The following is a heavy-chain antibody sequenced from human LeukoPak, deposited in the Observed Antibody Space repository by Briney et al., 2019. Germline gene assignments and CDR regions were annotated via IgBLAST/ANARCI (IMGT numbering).Heavy chain of an antibody. V-gene: IGHV4-59*01. CDR1: GGSISTYY. J-gene: IGHJ5*02. D-gene: IGHD2-15*01. Sequence: SETLSLTCTVSGGSISTYYWSWIRQPPGKGLEWIGYIYCSGTTNYNPSLKSRVTISGDTSKNQFSLKLSSVPAADTAVYYCARSTLGYCSGGSCSWFDPWGQGTLVTVSS. CDR2: IYCSGTT. CDR3: ARSTLGYCSGGSCSWFDP.